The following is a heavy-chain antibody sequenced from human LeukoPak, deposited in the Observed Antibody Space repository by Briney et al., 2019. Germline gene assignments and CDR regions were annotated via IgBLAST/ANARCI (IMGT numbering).Heavy chain of an antibody. CDR3: ARVSRDSSGYCYLYYYMDV. Sequence: GGSLRLSCATSGFTLSSYAMHWVRQAPGKGLGWEAVISYDGSSKYYADSVRGRFTISRDNSKNTLYLQMNSLRAEDTAVYYCARVSRDSSGYCYLYYYMDVWGKGTTVTVSS. V-gene: IGHV3-30-3*01. D-gene: IGHD3-22*01. CDR2: ISYDGSSK. J-gene: IGHJ6*03. CDR1: GFTLSSYA.